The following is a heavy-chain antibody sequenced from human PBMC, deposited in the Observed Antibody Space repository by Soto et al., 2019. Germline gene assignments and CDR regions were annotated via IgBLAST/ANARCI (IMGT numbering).Heavy chain of an antibody. J-gene: IGHJ4*02. D-gene: IGHD3-3*01. Sequence: SETLSLTCAVYGGSFSGYYWSWIRQPPGKGLEWIGEINHSGSTNYNPSLKSRVTISVDTSKNQFSLKLSSVTAADTAVYYCAAFGVVIYYFDYWGQGTLVTVSS. V-gene: IGHV4-34*01. CDR3: AAFGVVIYYFDY. CDR1: GGSFSGYY. CDR2: INHSGST.